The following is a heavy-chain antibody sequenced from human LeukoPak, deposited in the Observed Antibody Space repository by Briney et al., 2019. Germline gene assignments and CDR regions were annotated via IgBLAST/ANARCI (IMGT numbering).Heavy chain of an antibody. D-gene: IGHD3-22*01. CDR3: AKAAYYYDSSANDY. Sequence: WLSLSCAATGCIYRSYGMHWLRPAGCKGREGVADVSYDGSNQYYAESAKAPFTNSRDNSKNTLYLQMNSLRAEDTAVYYCAKAAYYYDSSANDYWGQGTLVTVSS. V-gene: IGHV3-30*18. CDR1: GCIYRSYG. J-gene: IGHJ4*02. CDR2: VSYDGSNQ.